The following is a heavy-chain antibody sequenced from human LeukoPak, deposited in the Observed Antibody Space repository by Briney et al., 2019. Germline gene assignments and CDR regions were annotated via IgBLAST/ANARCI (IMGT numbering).Heavy chain of an antibody. D-gene: IGHD4-23*01. CDR3: ARANGGNKQGAFDI. J-gene: IGHJ3*02. CDR2: INPSGGST. V-gene: IGHV1-46*01. Sequence: GASVKVSCKASGYTFTSYYMHWVRRAPGQGLEWMGIINPSGGSTSYAQKFQDRVTMTRDMSTSTVYMELSSLRSEDTAVYYCARANGGNKQGAFDIWGQGTMVTVSS. CDR1: GYTFTSYY.